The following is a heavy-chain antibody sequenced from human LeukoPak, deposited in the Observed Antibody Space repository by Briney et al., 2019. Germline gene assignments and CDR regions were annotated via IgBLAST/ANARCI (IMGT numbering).Heavy chain of an antibody. CDR3: ARDYGGNSIDY. V-gene: IGHV3-7*01. CDR1: DFSFSSFW. J-gene: IGHJ4*02. Sequence: GGSLRLSCAASDFSFSSFWMSWVRQAPGRELEWVANTNQDGGEKYYVDSVKGRFTISRDNAKNSVYLQMNSLRGEDSAVYYCARDYGGNSIDYWGQGTLVTVSS. D-gene: IGHD4-23*01. CDR2: TNQDGGEK.